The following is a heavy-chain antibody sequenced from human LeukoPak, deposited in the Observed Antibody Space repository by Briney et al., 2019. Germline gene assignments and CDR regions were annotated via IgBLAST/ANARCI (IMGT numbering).Heavy chain of an antibody. CDR3: ASGITMVRGVKAFDI. D-gene: IGHD3-10*01. V-gene: IGHV1-2*02. Sequence: GASVKVSCKASGYTFTSYGISWVRQAPGQGLEWMGWINPNSGGTNYAQKFQGRVTMTRDTSISTAYMELSRLRSDDTAVYYCASGITMVRGVKAFDIWGQGTMVTVSS. J-gene: IGHJ3*02. CDR1: GYTFTSYG. CDR2: INPNSGGT.